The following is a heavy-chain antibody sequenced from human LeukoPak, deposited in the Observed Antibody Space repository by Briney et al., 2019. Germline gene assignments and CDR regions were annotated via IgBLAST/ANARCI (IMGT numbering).Heavy chain of an antibody. J-gene: IGHJ4*02. Sequence: SETLSLTCAVYGGSFSGYYWSWIRQPPGKGLEWIGEINHSGSTNYNPSLKSRVTISVDTSKNQFSLKLSSVTAADTAVYYCAQRTTVTYYFDYRGQGTLVTVSS. D-gene: IGHD4-17*01. CDR2: INHSGST. V-gene: IGHV4-34*01. CDR3: AQRTTVTYYFDY. CDR1: GGSFSGYY.